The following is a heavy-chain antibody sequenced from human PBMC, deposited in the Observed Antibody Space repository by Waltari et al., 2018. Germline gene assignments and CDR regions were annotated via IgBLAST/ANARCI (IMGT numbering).Heavy chain of an antibody. Sequence: EVQLVESGGGLVKPGGSLRLSCAASGFTFSSYSMNWVRQAPGKGLGWVSSISSSSYIYYADSVKGRFTISRDNAKNSLYLQMNSLRAEDTAVYYCARGQYSSSWYPFDYWGQGTLVTVSS. J-gene: IGHJ4*02. CDR2: ISSSSYI. V-gene: IGHV3-21*01. CDR3: ARGQYSSSWYPFDY. CDR1: GFTFSSYS. D-gene: IGHD6-13*01.